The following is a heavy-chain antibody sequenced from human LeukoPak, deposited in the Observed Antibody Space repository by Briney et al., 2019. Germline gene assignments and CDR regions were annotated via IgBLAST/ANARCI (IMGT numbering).Heavy chain of an antibody. D-gene: IGHD3-22*01. CDR3: ARKVTYYYDSSGYYGSVRWFDP. V-gene: IGHV4-34*01. J-gene: IGHJ5*02. CDR1: GGSFSGYY. Sequence: PSETLSLTCAVYGGSFSGYYWSWIRQPPGKGLEWIGEINHSGSTNYNPSLKSRVTISVDTSKNQFSLKLSSVTAADTAVYYCARKVTYYYDSSGYYGSVRWFDPWGQGTLVTVSS. CDR2: INHSGST.